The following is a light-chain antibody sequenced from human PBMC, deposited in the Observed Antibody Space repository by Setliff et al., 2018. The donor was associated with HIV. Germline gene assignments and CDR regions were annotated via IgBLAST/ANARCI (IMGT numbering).Light chain of an antibody. V-gene: IGLV2-14*01. J-gene: IGLJ1*01. Sequence: SVLTQPASVSGSPGQSITISCTGTSSDVGGYNYVSWYQQHPGKAPKLMIFEVNTRPSGVSNRFSGSKSGNTASLTISGLQAEDEADYYCSSYTSSSTHYVFGTGTKVTVL. CDR3: SSYTSSSTHYV. CDR2: EVN. CDR1: SSDVGGYNY.